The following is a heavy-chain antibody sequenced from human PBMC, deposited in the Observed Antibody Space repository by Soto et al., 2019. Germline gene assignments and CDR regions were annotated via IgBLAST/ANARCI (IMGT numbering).Heavy chain of an antibody. CDR3: ARDGSSWYYFDY. J-gene: IGHJ4*02. CDR2: IWYDGSNK. Sequence: QVQLVESGGGVVQPGRSLRLSCAASGFTFSSYGMHWVRQAPGKGLEWVAVIWYDGSNKYYADSVKGRFTISRDNSKNTLYLQMNSLRAEDTAVYYCARDGSSWYYFDYWGQGTLVTVSS. CDR1: GFTFSSYG. V-gene: IGHV3-33*01. D-gene: IGHD6-13*01.